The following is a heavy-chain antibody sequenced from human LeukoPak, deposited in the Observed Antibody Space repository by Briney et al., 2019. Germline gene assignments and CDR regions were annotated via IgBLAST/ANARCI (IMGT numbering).Heavy chain of an antibody. Sequence: GGSLRLSCAASGFTFSSYGMHWVRQAPGKGLEWVAVISYDGSNKYYADSVKGRFTISRDNSKNTLYLQMNSLRAEDTAVYYCAKSFPAAGTFVDYWGQGTLVTVSS. J-gene: IGHJ4*02. CDR1: GFTFSSYG. D-gene: IGHD6-13*01. CDR3: AKSFPAAGTFVDY. V-gene: IGHV3-30*18. CDR2: ISYDGSNK.